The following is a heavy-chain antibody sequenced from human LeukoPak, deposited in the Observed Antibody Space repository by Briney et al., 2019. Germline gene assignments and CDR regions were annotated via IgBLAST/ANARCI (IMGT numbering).Heavy chain of an antibody. CDR3: ARGERTTYYYDSSGYYPFDY. J-gene: IGHJ4*02. D-gene: IGHD3-22*01. CDR1: GGSISSYY. Sequence: SETLSLTCTVSGGSISSYYWSWIRQPPGKGLEWIGYFYYSGSTNYNPSLKSRVTISVDTSKNQFSLKLSSVTAADTAVYYCARGERTTYYYDSSGYYPFDYWGQGTLVTVSS. V-gene: IGHV4-59*01. CDR2: FYYSGST.